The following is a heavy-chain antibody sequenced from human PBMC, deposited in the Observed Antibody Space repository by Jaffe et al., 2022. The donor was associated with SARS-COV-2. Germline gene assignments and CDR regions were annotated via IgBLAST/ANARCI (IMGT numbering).Heavy chain of an antibody. CDR3: ARDPNCGGDCYFL. V-gene: IGHV1-69*08. J-gene: IGHJ4*02. CDR1: GGTFSSYT. Sequence: QVQLVQSGAEVKKPGSSVKVSCKASGGTFSSYTISWVRQAPGQGLEWMGRIIPILGIANYAQKFQGRVTITADKSTSTAYMELSSLRSEDTAVYYCARDPNCGGDCYFLWGQGTLVTVSS. D-gene: IGHD2-21*02. CDR2: IIPILGIA.